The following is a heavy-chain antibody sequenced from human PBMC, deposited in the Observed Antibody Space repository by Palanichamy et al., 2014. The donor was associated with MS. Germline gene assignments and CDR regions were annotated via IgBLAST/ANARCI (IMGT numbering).Heavy chain of an antibody. D-gene: IGHD6-6*01. CDR3: ARAAYSSLSYYFDY. J-gene: IGHJ4*02. CDR2: ISSSSGYI. Sequence: SISSSSGYIYYADSVKGRFTISRDNAKNSLYLQMNSLRAEDTAVYYCARAAYSSLSYYFDYWGQGTLVTVSS. V-gene: IGHV3-21*01.